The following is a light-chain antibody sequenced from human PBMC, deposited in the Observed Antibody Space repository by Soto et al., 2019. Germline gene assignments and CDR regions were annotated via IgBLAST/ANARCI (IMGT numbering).Light chain of an antibody. CDR3: TSYAGSLNFYV. CDR1: SSDVGAYNY. Sequence: QSALTQPPSASGSPGQPVTISCTGTSSDVGAYNYVSWYQQHPGKAPKLMIFEVTQRPSGVPDRFSGSKSGNTAALTVSGLQAEDEADYYCTSYAGSLNFYVFGTGTKVTVL. CDR2: EVT. J-gene: IGLJ1*01. V-gene: IGLV2-8*01.